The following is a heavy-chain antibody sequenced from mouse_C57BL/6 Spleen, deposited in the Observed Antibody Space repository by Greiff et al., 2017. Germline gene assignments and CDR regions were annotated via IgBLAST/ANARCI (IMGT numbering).Heavy chain of an antibody. V-gene: IGHV1-42*01. CDR2: INPSTGGT. J-gene: IGHJ4*01. Sequence: VQLQQSGPELVKPGASVKISCKASGYSFTGYYMNWVKQSPEKSLEWIGEINPSTGGTTYNQKFKAKATLTVDKSSSTAYMQLKSLTSEDSAVYDCASPDYYGSSYGAMDYWGQGTSVTVSS. D-gene: IGHD1-1*01. CDR1: GYSFTGYY. CDR3: ASPDYYGSSYGAMDY.